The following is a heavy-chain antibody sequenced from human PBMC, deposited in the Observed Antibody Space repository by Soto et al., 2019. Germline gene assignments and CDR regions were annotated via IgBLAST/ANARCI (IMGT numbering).Heavy chain of an antibody. Sequence: SLKVSCKASGGTFSSYAIIWVRQAPGQGLEWMGGIIPIFGTANYAQKFQGRVTITADESTSTAYMELSSLRSEDTAVYYCARGITGTTRDYYYYGMDVWGQGTKVTVSS. J-gene: IGHJ6*02. D-gene: IGHD1-7*01. CDR3: ARGITGTTRDYYYYGMDV. CDR2: IIPIFGTA. CDR1: GGTFSSYA. V-gene: IGHV1-69*13.